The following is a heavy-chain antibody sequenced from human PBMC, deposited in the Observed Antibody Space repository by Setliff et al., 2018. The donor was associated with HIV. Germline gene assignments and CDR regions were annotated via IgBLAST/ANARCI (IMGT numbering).Heavy chain of an antibody. J-gene: IGHJ5*02. CDR1: GGTFSRYA. CDR2: IIPFLATA. Sequence: VKVSCKASGGTFSRYAISWVRQAPGQGLEWMGGIIPFLATAHYVHKFQGRLTITADESTSTAYMELSSLTSEDTAVYFCARLMGSDSNFYIPGHWFDPWGQGTLVTVSS. V-gene: IGHV1-69*13. D-gene: IGHD3-22*01. CDR3: ARLMGSDSNFYIPGHWFDP.